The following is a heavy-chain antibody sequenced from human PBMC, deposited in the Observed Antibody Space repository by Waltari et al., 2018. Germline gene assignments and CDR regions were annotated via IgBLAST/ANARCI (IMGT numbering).Heavy chain of an antibody. J-gene: IGHJ4*02. CDR3: AREYGSGIFDY. V-gene: IGHV3-13*01. D-gene: IGHD3-10*01. Sequence: EVQLVESGGGLVQPGGSLRLSCAASGFTFSSYDMHWVRQATGKGLEWVSAIGTAGDTSYPGSVKGRFTISRENAKNSLYLQMNSLRAEDTAVYYCAREYGSGIFDYWGQGTLVTVSS. CDR2: IGTAGDT. CDR1: GFTFSSYD.